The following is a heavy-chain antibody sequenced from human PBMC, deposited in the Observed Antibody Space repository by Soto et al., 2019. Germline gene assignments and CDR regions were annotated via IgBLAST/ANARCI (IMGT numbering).Heavy chain of an antibody. V-gene: IGHV3-21*01. D-gene: IGHD4-17*01. CDR2: ISSSSSYV. CDR3: AREDVEGDYEDHPAFDL. J-gene: IGHJ3*01. CDR1: GFIFSYYS. Sequence: EVQLVESGGGLVKPGGSLRLSCAASGFIFSYYSMNWVRQAPGKGLEWVSSISSSSSYVYYADSVQGRFTISRDNDKQSLHLQMNSQRAEDTAVYYCAREDVEGDYEDHPAFDLWGQGTMVSVCS.